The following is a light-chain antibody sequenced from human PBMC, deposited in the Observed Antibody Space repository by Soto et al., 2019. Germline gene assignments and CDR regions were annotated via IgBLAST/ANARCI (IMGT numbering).Light chain of an antibody. V-gene: IGKV3-15*01. CDR3: QQYNNWPPLT. CDR1: QSISTN. CDR2: GAS. J-gene: IGKJ4*01. Sequence: EIVMTQSPATLSVSPGERAILSCRASQSISTNLAWYQQKPGQAPRLLIYGASTRATGIPARFSGSGSGTDFTLTISSLQSEDFAVYYCQQYNNWPPLTFGGGTKVEIK.